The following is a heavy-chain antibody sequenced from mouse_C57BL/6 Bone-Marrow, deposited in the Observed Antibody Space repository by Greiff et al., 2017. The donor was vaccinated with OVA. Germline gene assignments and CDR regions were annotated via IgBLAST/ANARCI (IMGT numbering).Heavy chain of an antibody. V-gene: IGHV5-4*01. CDR3: ARGVSYAMDY. CDR2: ISDGGSYT. CDR1: GFTFSSYA. J-gene: IGHJ4*01. Sequence: EVHLVESGGGLVKPGGSLKLSCAASGFTFSSYAMSWVRQTPEKRLEWVATISDGGSYTYYPDNVKGRFTISRDNAKNHLYLQMSHLKSEDTAMYYFARGVSYAMDYWGQGTSVTVSS.